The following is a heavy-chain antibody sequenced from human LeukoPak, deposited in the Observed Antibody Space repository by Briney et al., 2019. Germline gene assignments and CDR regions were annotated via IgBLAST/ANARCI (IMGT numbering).Heavy chain of an antibody. CDR3: ARLRGVYGDLRTFDY. J-gene: IGHJ4*02. CDR1: GYTFTTYY. V-gene: IGHV1-8*02. CDR2: MNPNSGNT. Sequence: ASVRVSCKASGYTFTTYYVHWVRQAPGQGLEWMGWMNPNSGNTGYAQKFQGRVTMTRNTSISTAYMELSSLRSEDTAVYYCARLRGVYGDLRTFDYWGQGTLVTVSS. D-gene: IGHD4-17*01.